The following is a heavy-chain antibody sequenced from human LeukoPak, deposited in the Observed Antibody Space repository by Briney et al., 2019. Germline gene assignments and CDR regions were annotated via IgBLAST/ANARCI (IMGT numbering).Heavy chain of an antibody. Sequence: GGSLRLSCAASGFMFSNNGMSWLRQAPGKGLEWVSVISGSGGSTYYTDSLKGRYTPSRDTSKNTLYLQMNSPRDEDTAVYYCAKDGFVPPPHARRSGRPYYFDYWGQGTLVTVSS. D-gene: IGHD3-10*01. V-gene: IGHV3-23*01. J-gene: IGHJ4*02. CDR1: GFMFSNNG. CDR2: ISGSGGST. CDR3: AKDGFVPPPHARRSGRPYYFDY.